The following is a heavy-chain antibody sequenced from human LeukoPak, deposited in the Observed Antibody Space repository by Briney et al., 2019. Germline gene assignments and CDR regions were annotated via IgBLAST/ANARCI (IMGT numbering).Heavy chain of an antibody. D-gene: IGHD1-20*01. CDR1: GFTFSSYW. CDR3: VYVAYNWNPGSA. V-gene: IGHV3-7*01. CDR2: IGQDGSAK. J-gene: IGHJ5*02. Sequence: PGGSLRLSCATSGFTFSSYWMSWVRQVPGKGLEWVASIGQDGSAKTYVDSVKGRFTISRDNAKNSLYLQMNSLTAEDTAVYYCVYVAYNWNPGSAWGQRTLVTVSS.